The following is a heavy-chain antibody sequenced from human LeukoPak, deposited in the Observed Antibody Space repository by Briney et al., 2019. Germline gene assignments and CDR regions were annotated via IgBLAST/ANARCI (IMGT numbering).Heavy chain of an antibody. CDR3: ARATLVGYFSYFYMDV. J-gene: IGHJ6*03. V-gene: IGHV4-59*11. Sequence: SETLSLTCFVSGDSISSHYWNWIRQPPAKGLEWIGYISSSGSTNYNPSLKSRVTVSIDTSKNQFSLNLSSVTAADTAVYYCARATLVGYFSYFYMDVWGKGTTVTFSS. D-gene: IGHD1-26*01. CDR1: GDSISSHY. CDR2: ISSSGST.